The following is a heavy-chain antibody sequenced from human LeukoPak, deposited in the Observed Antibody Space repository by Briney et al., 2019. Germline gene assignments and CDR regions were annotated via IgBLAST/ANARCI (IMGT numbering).Heavy chain of an antibody. CDR3: ARVFWYFDL. J-gene: IGHJ2*01. CDR2: IKQDGSEK. V-gene: IGHV3-7*04. CDR1: GLTFTNYW. Sequence: PGGSLRLSCAASGLTFTNYWMSWVRQAPGKGLEWVANIKQDGSEKYYVDSVKGRFTISRDNAENSLYLQMNSLRAEDTAVYYCARVFWYFDLWGRGTLVTVSS.